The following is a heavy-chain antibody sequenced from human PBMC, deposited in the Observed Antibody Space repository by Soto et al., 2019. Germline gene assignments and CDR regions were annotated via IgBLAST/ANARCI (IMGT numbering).Heavy chain of an antibody. D-gene: IGHD6-13*01. J-gene: IGHJ6*03. CDR1: GFNFNDNT. Sequence: PGGSLRLSCVGAGFNFNDNTKAWVRQTPGRGLEWVSSISSGSTDTFYADSVKGRFTISRDNAKNSLYLQMNSLRVEDTAVYYCARALSVGSAGGRFYYDMDVWGKGTTVTVSS. V-gene: IGHV3-21*01. CDR3: ARALSVGSAGGRFYYDMDV. CDR2: ISSGSTDT.